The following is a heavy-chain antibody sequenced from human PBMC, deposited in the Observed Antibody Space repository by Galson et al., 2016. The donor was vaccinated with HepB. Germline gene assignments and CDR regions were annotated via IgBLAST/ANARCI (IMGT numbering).Heavy chain of an antibody. CDR2: ISYDGNNM. CDR3: VAAGAELLFGNDF. Sequence: SLRLSCAASGFTFTIYPMHWVRQAPGKGLEWVAVISYDGNNMNYADSVKGRFTISRDNSKKTLDLQVNGLRAEETAVYYCVAAGAELLFGNDFWGQGTQITVSS. CDR1: GFTFTIYP. J-gene: IGHJ4*02. V-gene: IGHV3-30-3*01. D-gene: IGHD1-26*01.